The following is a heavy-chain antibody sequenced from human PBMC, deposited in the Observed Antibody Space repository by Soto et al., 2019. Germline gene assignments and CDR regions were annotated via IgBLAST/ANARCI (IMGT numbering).Heavy chain of an antibody. CDR3: ARSQGSSTSLEIYYYYYYGMDV. V-gene: IGHV1-69*01. CDR1: GGTFSSYA. CDR2: IIPISGTA. J-gene: IGHJ6*02. Sequence: QVQLVQSGAEVQKPGSSVKVSCKASGGTFSSYAISWVRQAPGQGLEWMGGIIPISGTANYAQKFQGRVTINADESTSTAYMELSSLRSEDTAVYYCARSQGSSTSLEIYYYYYYGMDVWGQGTTVTVSS. D-gene: IGHD2-2*01.